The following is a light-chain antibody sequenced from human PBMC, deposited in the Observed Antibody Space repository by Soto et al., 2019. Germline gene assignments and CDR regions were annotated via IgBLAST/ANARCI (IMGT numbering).Light chain of an antibody. CDR3: QQRSNWPAET. Sequence: ELVLTQSPAPLSLSPGERATLSCRASQSVSSYLAWYQQKPGQAPTLLIYDASNRATGIPARFSGSGSGTDFTLSIITLEPEAFAVYYCQQRSNWPAETFGHATQLDIK. J-gene: IGKJ2*01. CDR1: QSVSSY. V-gene: IGKV3-11*01. CDR2: DAS.